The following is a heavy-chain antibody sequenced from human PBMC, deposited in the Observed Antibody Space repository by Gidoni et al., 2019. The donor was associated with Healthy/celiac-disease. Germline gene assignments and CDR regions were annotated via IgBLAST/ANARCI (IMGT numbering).Heavy chain of an antibody. V-gene: IGHV3-23*01. J-gene: IGHJ6*02. CDR2: ISGSGGST. Sequence: EVQLLESGGGLVQSGGSLRLSCAASGFTFSSDAMSWVRQAPGKGLEWVSAISGSGGSTYYADSVKGRFTISRDNSKNTLYLQMNSLRAEDTAVYHCARGAGLPHYYYGMDVWGQGTTVTVSS. CDR1: GFTFSSDA. D-gene: IGHD5-18*01. CDR3: ARGAGLPHYYYGMDV.